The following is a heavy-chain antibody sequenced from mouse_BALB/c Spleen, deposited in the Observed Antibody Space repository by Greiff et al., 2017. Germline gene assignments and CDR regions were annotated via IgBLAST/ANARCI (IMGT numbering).Heavy chain of an antibody. Sequence: VQLQQSGAELAKPGASVKMSCKASGFNIKDYYMHWVKQRPEQGLEWIGWIDPENGDTEYAPKFQGKATMTADTSSNTAYLQLSSLTSEDTAVYYCNAPTVVASDYWGQGTTLTVSS. CDR1: GFNIKDYY. D-gene: IGHD1-1*01. CDR3: NAPTVVASDY. CDR2: IDPENGDT. J-gene: IGHJ2*01. V-gene: IGHV14-4*02.